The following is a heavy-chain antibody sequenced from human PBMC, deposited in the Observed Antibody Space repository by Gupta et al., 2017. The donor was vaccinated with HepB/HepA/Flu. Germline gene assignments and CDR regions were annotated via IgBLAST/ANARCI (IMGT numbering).Heavy chain of an antibody. D-gene: IGHD2/OR15-2a*01. CDR1: GFTFSSHW. CDR2: IRQEGSEK. V-gene: IGHV3-7*01. CDR3: ARGSGSTTRALDI. J-gene: IGHJ3*02. Sequence: EVQLVESGGGLVQPGGSLRLSCAGSGFTFSSHWMNWVRQAPGKGLEWVANIRQEGSEKKFVDSVKGRCTISRDNAKESVYLQMNSLRAEDTAMYYCARGSGSTTRALDIWGQGTMVTVSS.